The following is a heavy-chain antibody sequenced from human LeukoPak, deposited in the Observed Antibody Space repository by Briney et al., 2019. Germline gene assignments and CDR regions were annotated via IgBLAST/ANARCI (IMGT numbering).Heavy chain of an antibody. J-gene: IGHJ5*02. CDR3: ARVMRYYDSSGYYYWFDP. D-gene: IGHD3-22*01. CDR1: GYTFTCYG. Sequence: ASVKVSCKASGYTFTCYGISWVRQAPGQGLEWMGWISAYNGNTNYAQKLQGRVTMTTDTSTSTAYMELRSLRSDDTAVYYCARVMRYYDSSGYYYWFDPWGQGTLVTVSS. V-gene: IGHV1-18*01. CDR2: ISAYNGNT.